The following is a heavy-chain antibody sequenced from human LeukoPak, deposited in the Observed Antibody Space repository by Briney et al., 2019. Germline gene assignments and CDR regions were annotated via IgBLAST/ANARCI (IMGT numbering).Heavy chain of an antibody. CDR3: ARSNSLFDY. CDR1: GGSISSYY. Sequence: SETLSLTCTVSGGSISSYYWSWIRQPPGKGLEWIGYIYYSGSTNYNPSLKSRVTISVDTSKNQFSLKLSSVTAADTAVYYCARSNSLFDYWGQGTLVTGSS. J-gene: IGHJ4*02. CDR2: IYYSGST. V-gene: IGHV4-59*01. D-gene: IGHD4-23*01.